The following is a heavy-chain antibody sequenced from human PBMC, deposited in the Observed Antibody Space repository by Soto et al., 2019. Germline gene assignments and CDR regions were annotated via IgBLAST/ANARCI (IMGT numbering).Heavy chain of an antibody. CDR2: ISGSGGST. J-gene: IGHJ3*02. Sequence: PGGSLRLSCAASGFTFSSYAMSWVRQAPGKGLEWVSAISGSGGSTYYADSVKGRFTISRDNSKNTLYLQMNSLRAEDTAVYYFATGGASIAARPEVPRQFFAIWGQGTMDPVSS. V-gene: IGHV3-23*01. D-gene: IGHD6-6*01. CDR1: GFTFSSYA. CDR3: ATGGASIAARPEVPRQFFAI.